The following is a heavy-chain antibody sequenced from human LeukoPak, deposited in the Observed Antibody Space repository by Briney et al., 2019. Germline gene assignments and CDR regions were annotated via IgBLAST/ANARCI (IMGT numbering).Heavy chain of an antibody. Sequence: ASVKVSCKASGGTFSSYAISWVRQAPGQGLEWMGRIIPILGIANYAQKFQGRVTITEDKSTSTAYMELSSLRSEDTAVYYCARVRAGATTSGAFDIWGQGTMVTVSS. CDR1: GGTFSSYA. V-gene: IGHV1-69*04. CDR3: ARVRAGATTSGAFDI. CDR2: IIPILGIA. J-gene: IGHJ3*02. D-gene: IGHD1-26*01.